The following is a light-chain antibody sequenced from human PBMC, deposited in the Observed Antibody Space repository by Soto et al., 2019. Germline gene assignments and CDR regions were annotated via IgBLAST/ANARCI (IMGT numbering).Light chain of an antibody. V-gene: IGLV2-14*01. CDR1: SRDVGGYNY. J-gene: IGLJ3*02. CDR2: EVS. CDR3: CSYTSSRTLV. Sequence: QSALTQPASVSGSPGQSITISCTGTSRDVGGYNYVSWYQQHPGKAPKIMIYEVSNRPSGVSNRFSGSKSGNTASLTISGLQAEDEADYYCCSYTSSRTLVFGGGTKLTVL.